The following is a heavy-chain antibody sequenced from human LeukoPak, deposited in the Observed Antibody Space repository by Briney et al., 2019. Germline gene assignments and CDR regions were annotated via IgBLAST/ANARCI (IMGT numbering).Heavy chain of an antibody. CDR3: ARDLVGYSSSWRFDAFDI. V-gene: IGHV4-59*01. D-gene: IGHD6-13*01. J-gene: IGHJ3*02. Sequence: WSWIRQXXGKGLEWXGXIYYSGSTNYNPSLKSRVTISVDKSKNQFSLKLSSVTAADTAVYYCARDLVGYSSSWRFDAFDIWGQGTMVTVSS. CDR2: IYYSGST.